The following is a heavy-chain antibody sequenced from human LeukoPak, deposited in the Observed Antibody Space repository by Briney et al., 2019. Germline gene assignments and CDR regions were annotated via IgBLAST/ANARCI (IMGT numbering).Heavy chain of an antibody. Sequence: ASVKVSCKASGYTFTSYGISWVRQAPGQGLEWMGWISAYNGNTNYAQKLQGRVTMTTDTSTSTAYVELRSLRSDDTAVYYCARRVSSGDAFDIWGQGTMVTVSS. D-gene: IGHD5-18*01. J-gene: IGHJ3*02. CDR2: ISAYNGNT. CDR1: GYTFTSYG. V-gene: IGHV1-18*01. CDR3: ARRVSSGDAFDI.